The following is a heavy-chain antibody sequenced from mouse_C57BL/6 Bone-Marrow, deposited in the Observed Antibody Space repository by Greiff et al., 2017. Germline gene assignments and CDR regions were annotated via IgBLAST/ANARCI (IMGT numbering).Heavy chain of an antibody. CDR1: GYAFSSYW. J-gene: IGHJ3*01. CDR2: IYPGDGAT. Sequence: VQVVESGAELVKPGASVKISCKASGYAFSSYWMNWVKQRPGKGLEWIGQIYPGDGATNYNGKFKGKATLTADKSSSTAYMQLSSLTSEDSAVYFCAKWVLRGFAYWGQGTLVTVSA. V-gene: IGHV1-80*01. D-gene: IGHD2-14*01. CDR3: AKWVLRGFAY.